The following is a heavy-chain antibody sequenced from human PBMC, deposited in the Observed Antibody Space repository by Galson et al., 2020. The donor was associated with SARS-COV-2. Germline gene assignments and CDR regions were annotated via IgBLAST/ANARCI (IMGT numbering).Heavy chain of an antibody. CDR1: GGSISSGGYY. D-gene: IGHD6-19*01. J-gene: IGHJ3*02. CDR3: ARTQVVRGWYDAFDI. V-gene: IGHV4-31*01. CDR2: IYYSGST. Sequence: GGSISSGGYYWSWIRQHPGNGLEWIGYIYYSGSTSYNPSLKSLLTISVDTSKNQFSLNLRSVSAADTAVYYCARTQVVRGWYDAFDIWGQGTMVTVSS.